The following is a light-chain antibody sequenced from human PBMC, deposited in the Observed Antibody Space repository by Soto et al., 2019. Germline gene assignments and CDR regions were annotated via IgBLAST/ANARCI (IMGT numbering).Light chain of an antibody. Sequence: DIQMTQSPSTLSASVGDRVTISCRMSQGISSYLAWYQQKPGKAPKLLIYAASTLQSGVPSRFSGSGSGTEFTLTISSLQPEDFATYYCQQLNSYPITFGQGTRLQIK. CDR1: QGISSY. J-gene: IGKJ5*01. CDR2: AAS. CDR3: QQLNSYPIT. V-gene: IGKV1-9*01.